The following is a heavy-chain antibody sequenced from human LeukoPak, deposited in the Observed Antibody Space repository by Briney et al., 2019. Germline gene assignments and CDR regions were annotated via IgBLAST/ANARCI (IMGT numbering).Heavy chain of an antibody. Sequence: ASVKVSCTASGYTFTVYYMHWVRQAPGQGLEWMGWISAYNGNTNYAQKLQGRVTMTTDTSTSTAYMELRSLRSDDTAVYYCARSPGFFGWFDPWGQGTLVTVSS. V-gene: IGHV1-18*04. CDR1: GYTFTVYY. J-gene: IGHJ5*02. CDR2: ISAYNGNT. CDR3: ARSPGFFGWFDP. D-gene: IGHD3-3*01.